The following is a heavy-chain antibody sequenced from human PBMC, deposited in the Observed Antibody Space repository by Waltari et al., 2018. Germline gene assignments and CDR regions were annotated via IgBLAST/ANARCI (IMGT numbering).Heavy chain of an antibody. CDR3: ARPSSGWTYYFDY. Sequence: QVQLVQSGAEVKKPGASVKVSCKASGYTGYYMHWVRQAPGQGLEWMGWINPNSGGTNYAQKFQGRVTMTRDTSISTAYMELSRLRSDDTAVYYCARPSSGWTYYFDYWGQGTLVTVSS. CDR2: INPNSGGT. V-gene: IGHV1-2*02. J-gene: IGHJ4*02. CDR1: GYTGYY. D-gene: IGHD6-19*01.